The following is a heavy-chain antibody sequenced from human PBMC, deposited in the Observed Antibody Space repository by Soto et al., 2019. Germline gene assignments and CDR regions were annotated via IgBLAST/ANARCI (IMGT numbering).Heavy chain of an antibody. CDR2: ISPHKGDT. CDR1: GYTFSSIG. Sequence: ASVKVSCKTSGYTFSSIGISWVRQAPGQGLEWMGWISPHKGDTYYAQRLQGRLTMTTDTSTSTAYMELRNLRSDDTAVYFCARDLDASGSYYTDYWGQGTLVTVSS. V-gene: IGHV1-18*01. CDR3: ARDLDASGSYYTDY. D-gene: IGHD3-10*01. J-gene: IGHJ4*02.